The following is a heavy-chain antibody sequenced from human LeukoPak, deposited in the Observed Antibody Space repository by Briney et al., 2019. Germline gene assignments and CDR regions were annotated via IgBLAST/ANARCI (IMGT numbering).Heavy chain of an antibody. J-gene: IGHJ3*02. CDR2: INHSGST. CDR3: YSGYDYDAFDI. D-gene: IGHD5-12*01. CDR1: GGSFSGYY. V-gene: IGHV4-34*01. Sequence: SETLSLTCAVYGGSFSGYYWSWIRQPPGKGLEWSGEINHSGSTNYNPSLKSRVTISVDTSKNQFSLKLSSVTAADTAVYYCYSGYDYDAFDIWGQGTMVTVSS.